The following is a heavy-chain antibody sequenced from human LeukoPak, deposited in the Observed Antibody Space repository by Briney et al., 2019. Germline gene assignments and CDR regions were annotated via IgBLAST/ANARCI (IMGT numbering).Heavy chain of an antibody. D-gene: IGHD3-22*01. CDR1: GYTFTSYY. CDR2: IIPIFGTA. J-gene: IGHJ4*02. Sequence: SVKVSCKASGYTFTSYYMHWVRQAPGQGLEWMGGIIPIFGTANYAQKFQGRVTITADKSTSTAYMELSSLRSEDTAVYYCARGEDYYDSSGYLYDYWGQGTLVTVSS. V-gene: IGHV1-69*06. CDR3: ARGEDYYDSSGYLYDY.